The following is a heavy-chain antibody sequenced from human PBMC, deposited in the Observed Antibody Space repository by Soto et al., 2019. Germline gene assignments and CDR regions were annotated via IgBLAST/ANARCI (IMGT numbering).Heavy chain of an antibody. J-gene: IGHJ3*02. CDR1: GGTFSTYA. CDR3: AKDRMSYNSVWDPFDI. V-gene: IGHV3-23*01. D-gene: IGHD3-10*01. Sequence: SCKASGGTFSTYAMSWVRQAPGKGLEWVSGIGGGETDTHYAESVKGRFTISRDNSKSTLFLQMSSLGAEDTAVYYCAKDRMSYNSVWDPFDIWGQGTMVTVSS. CDR2: IGGGETDT.